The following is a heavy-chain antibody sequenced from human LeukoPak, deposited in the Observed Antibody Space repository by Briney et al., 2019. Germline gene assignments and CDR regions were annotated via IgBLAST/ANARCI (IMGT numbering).Heavy chain of an antibody. D-gene: IGHD5-18*01. CDR2: INHSGST. CDR1: GGSFSGYY. J-gene: IGHJ6*03. CDR3: ARRVQLWFRAYYYYYMDV. Sequence: SETLSLTCAVYGGSFSGYYWSWIRQPPGKGLEWIGEINHSGSTNYNPSLKSRVTISVDTSKNQFSLKLSSVTAADTAVYYCARRVQLWFRAYYYYYMDVWGKGTTVTVSS. V-gene: IGHV4-34*01.